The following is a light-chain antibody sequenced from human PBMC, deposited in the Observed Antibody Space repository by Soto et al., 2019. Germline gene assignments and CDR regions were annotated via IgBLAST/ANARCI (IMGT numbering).Light chain of an antibody. CDR2: EVS. V-gene: IGLV2-14*01. CDR1: SGDVGAYDY. J-gene: IGLJ1*01. Sequence: QSVLTQPASVSGSPGQSIAISCTGTSGDVGAYDYVSWYQHHPDKAPKLMIYEVSNRPSGVSDRFSGSKSAYTATLTISGLQAEDEADYYCASHTTSDTRVFGTGTKVTVL. CDR3: ASHTTSDTRV.